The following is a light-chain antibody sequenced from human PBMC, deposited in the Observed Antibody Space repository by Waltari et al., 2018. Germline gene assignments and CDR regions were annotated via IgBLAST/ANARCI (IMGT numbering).Light chain of an antibody. CDR3: QKYNSAPLT. CDR1: AGVSNY. Sequence: GDRVTSTCRESAGVSNYLAWYQQKPGKVPKLLIYAASTWQAGVPSRFSGSGSGTDFTLTISSLQPEDVAAYYCQKYNSAPLTFGGGTKVEIK. CDR2: AAS. J-gene: IGKJ4*02. V-gene: IGKV1-27*01.